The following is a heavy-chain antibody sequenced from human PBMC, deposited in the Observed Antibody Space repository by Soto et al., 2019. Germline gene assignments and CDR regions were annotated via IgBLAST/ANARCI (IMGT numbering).Heavy chain of an antibody. CDR1: GGSISNVGYC. CDR3: ARGLWLQPTALFDY. CDR2: IYYSGST. Sequence: SETLSLSYTVSGGSISNVGYCWSWIRKPPGKGLEWIGYIYYSGSTYYNPSLKSRVTISVDTSKNQFSLKLSSVTAADTAVYYCARGLWLQPTALFDYWGQGTLVTVSS. V-gene: IGHV4-30-4*08. J-gene: IGHJ4*02. D-gene: IGHD5-12*01.